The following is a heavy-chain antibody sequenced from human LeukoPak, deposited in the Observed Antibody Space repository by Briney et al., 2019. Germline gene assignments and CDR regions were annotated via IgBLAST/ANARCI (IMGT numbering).Heavy chain of an antibody. V-gene: IGHV3-64*01. CDR3: ARESTGTVDY. D-gene: IGHD4-17*01. CDR1: GFTFSIYT. J-gene: IGHJ4*02. Sequence: GGSLRLSCAASGFTFSIYTMHWVRQAPGKGLESVSAIGSNGGSTYYANSVKGRFTISRDNSKNTLYLQMGSLRDEDMAVYYCARESTGTVDYWGQGTLVTVSP. CDR2: IGSNGGST.